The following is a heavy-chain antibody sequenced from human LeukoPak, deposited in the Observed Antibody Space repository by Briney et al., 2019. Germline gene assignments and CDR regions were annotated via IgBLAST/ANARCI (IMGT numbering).Heavy chain of an antibody. J-gene: IGHJ6*04. CDR3: AELGITMIGGV. D-gene: IGHD3-10*02. V-gene: IGHV3-21*01. CDR2: ISSSSTFI. Sequence: PGGSLRLSCAASGFTFSTYTMNWVRQAPGKGLEWVSSISSSSTFIYYADSVKGRFTISRDNAKNSLYLQMNSLRAEDTAVYYCAELGITMIGGVWGKGTTVTISS. CDR1: GFTFSTYT.